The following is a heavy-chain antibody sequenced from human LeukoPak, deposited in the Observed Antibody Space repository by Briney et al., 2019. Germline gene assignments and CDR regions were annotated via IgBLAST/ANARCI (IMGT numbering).Heavy chain of an antibody. CDR1: GGSISSYY. J-gene: IGHJ3*02. Sequence: PSETLSLTCTVSGGSISSYYWSWIRQPPGKGLEWIGYIYYSGSTNYNPSLKSRVTISVDTSKNQFSLKLSSVTAADTAVYYCARAWPRAFDIWGQGTMVTVSS. V-gene: IGHV4-59*01. CDR2: IYYSGST. CDR3: ARAWPRAFDI.